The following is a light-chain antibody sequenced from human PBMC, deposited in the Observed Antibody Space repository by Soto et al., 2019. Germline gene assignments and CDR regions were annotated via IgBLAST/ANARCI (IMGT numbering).Light chain of an antibody. J-gene: IGKJ4*01. CDR1: QSISDN. Sequence: DIVMTQSPAILSVSLGERATLSCLASQSISDNLAWYQPRSGQAPRHLIYGASTRATGVPARFSVSGSGTEFTLTISSLQSDDFAIYYCQQYKSWPPLTFGGGTKVE. CDR3: QQYKSWPPLT. CDR2: GAS. V-gene: IGKV3-15*01.